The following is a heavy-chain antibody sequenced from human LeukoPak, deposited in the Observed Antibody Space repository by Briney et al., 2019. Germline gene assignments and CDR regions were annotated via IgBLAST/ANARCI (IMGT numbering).Heavy chain of an antibody. V-gene: IGHV3-43*01. CDR2: ISRDGGTT. CDR1: GFPFDDYA. D-gene: IGHD3-10*01. J-gene: IGHJ4*02. CDR3: TKDFSGSYEN. Sequence: GGSLRLSCATSGFPFDDYAFHWVRQVPGKGLEWVSLISRDGGTTSYGDSVKGRFTISRDNSKNSLYLQMNRLKTEDSAFYYCTKDFSGSYENWGQGTLVTVSS.